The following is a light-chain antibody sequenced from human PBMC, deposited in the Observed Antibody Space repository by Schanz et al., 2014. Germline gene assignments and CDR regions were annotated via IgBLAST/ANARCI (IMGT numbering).Light chain of an antibody. V-gene: IGLV2-14*01. CDR1: SNDVGGYNY. CDR3: SSYTPSSTTLYV. Sequence: QSALTQPPSASGSPGQSVTISCTGTSNDVGGYNYVSWYQQHPDKAPKLIIYEGTKRPSGISNRFSGSKSGNTASLTISGLQAEDEADYYCSSYTPSSTTLYVFGTGTKLTVL. CDR2: EGT. J-gene: IGLJ1*01.